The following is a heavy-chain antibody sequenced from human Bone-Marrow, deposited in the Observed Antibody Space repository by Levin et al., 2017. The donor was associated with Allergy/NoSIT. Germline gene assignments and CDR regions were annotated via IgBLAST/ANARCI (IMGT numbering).Heavy chain of an antibody. CDR2: IRSNADGGTT. CDR3: LPPRGVDY. Sequence: PGGSLRLSCAASGFTLSNVWVSWARQAPGKGLEWVGRIRSNADGGTTDYAAPVKGRFTISRDDSKNTLYLQMNSLTTEDTAVYYCLPPRGVDYWGQGTLVTVSS. J-gene: IGHJ4*02. CDR1: GFTLSNVW. D-gene: IGHD3-10*01. V-gene: IGHV3-15*01.